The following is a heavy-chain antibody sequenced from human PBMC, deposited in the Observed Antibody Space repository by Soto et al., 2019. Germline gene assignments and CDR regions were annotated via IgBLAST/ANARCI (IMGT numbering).Heavy chain of an antibody. V-gene: IGHV4-39*01. CDR1: GDSINSDQYY. CDR2: IYYRGNT. D-gene: IGHD3-9*01. CDR3: ARLEGLATISYYFDF. J-gene: IGHJ4*02. Sequence: QLQESGPGLVKPSETLSLTCSVSGDSINSDQYYWGWIRQPPGKGLEWIGSIYYRGNTYYNPSLQTRGTISLDKSKSQFSLRLNSVTAADSAVYFCARLEGLATISYYFDFWSQGAQVTVSS.